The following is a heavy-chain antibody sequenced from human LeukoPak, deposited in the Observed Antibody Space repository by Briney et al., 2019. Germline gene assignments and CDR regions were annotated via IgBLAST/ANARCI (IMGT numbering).Heavy chain of an antibody. J-gene: IGHJ4*02. Sequence: QPGGSLRLSCAASGFTFRRYWMSWVRQAPGKGLEWLGHINQEASRTDHADSVKGRFTISRDNSRNLLYLHMSSLRAEDTAVYYCAKYLSRAFDSWGQGILVSVSS. D-gene: IGHD2/OR15-2a*01. CDR3: AKYLSRAFDS. V-gene: IGHV3-7*01. CDR1: GFTFRRYW. CDR2: INQEASRT.